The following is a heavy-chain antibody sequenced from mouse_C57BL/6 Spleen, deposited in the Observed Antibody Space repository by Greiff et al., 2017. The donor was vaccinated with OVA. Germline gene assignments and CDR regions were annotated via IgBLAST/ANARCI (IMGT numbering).Heavy chain of an antibody. D-gene: IGHD4-1*01. CDR1: GYTFTSYW. J-gene: IGHJ2*01. Sequence: LVEPGASVKVSCKASGYTFTSYWMHWVKQRPGQGLEWIGRIHPSDSDTNYNQKFKGKATLTVDKSSSTAYMQLSSLTSEDSAVYYCAIEGVLGREADYWGQGTTLTVSS. CDR3: AIEGVLGREADY. V-gene: IGHV1-74*04. CDR2: IHPSDSDT.